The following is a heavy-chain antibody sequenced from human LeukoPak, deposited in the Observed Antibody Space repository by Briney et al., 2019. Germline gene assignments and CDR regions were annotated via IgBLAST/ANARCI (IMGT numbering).Heavy chain of an antibody. CDR1: GFTFSSYS. V-gene: IGHV3-21*01. Sequence: PGGSLRLSCAASGFTFSSYSMNWVRQAPGKGLEWVSSISSSSSYIYYADSVKGRFTISRDNAKNSLYLQMNSLRAEDTAVYYCARDKYGPGSYYFNWFDPWGQGTLVTVSS. D-gene: IGHD3-10*01. CDR2: ISSSSSYI. CDR3: ARDKYGPGSYYFNWFDP. J-gene: IGHJ5*02.